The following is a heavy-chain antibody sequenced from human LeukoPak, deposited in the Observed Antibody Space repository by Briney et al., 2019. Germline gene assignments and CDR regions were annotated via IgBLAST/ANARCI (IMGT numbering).Heavy chain of an antibody. V-gene: IGHV1-2*02. CDR3: MRDWSKEASGSKNSFDY. J-gene: IGHJ4*02. CDR1: EYTFTDYY. D-gene: IGHD3-10*01. Sequence: ALVKVSCKGSEYTFTDYYMHWVRQAPGQGLEWMGWINPSSGGTKYAQRFQGRVTMTRDTSISTTYLELNRLTSDDTAVYYCMRDWSKEASGSKNSFDYWGQGTLVTVSS. CDR2: INPSSGGT.